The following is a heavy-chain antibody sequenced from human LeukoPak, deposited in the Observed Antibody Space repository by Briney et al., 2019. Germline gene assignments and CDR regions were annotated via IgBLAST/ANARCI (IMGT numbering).Heavy chain of an antibody. CDR2: TYSGGNT. V-gene: IGHV3-66*02. D-gene: IGHD3-9*01. Sequence: PGGSLRLSCVISGFTVSTNYMTWVRQAPGKGLEWVSVTYSGGNTHYADSVKGRLSVSRDTSKNTPYLQMNSLRLEDTAVYYCARDGDISTSYYSPLDYWGQGTLVTVSS. J-gene: IGHJ4*02. CDR1: GFTVSTNY. CDR3: ARDGDISTSYYSPLDY.